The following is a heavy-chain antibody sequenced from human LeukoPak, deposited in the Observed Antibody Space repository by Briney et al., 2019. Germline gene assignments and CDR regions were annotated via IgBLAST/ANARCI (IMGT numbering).Heavy chain of an antibody. CDR1: GFTFDDYA. J-gene: IGHJ6*02. Sequence: PGGSLRLSCAASGFTFDDYAMHWVRQAPGKGLEWVSGISWNSGSIGYADSVKGRFTISRDDAKNSLYLQMNSLRAEDTALYYCAKDGFGLQRGYYYGMDVWGQGTTVTVSS. D-gene: IGHD3/OR15-3a*01. CDR3: AKDGFGLQRGYYYGMDV. V-gene: IGHV3-9*01. CDR2: ISWNSGSI.